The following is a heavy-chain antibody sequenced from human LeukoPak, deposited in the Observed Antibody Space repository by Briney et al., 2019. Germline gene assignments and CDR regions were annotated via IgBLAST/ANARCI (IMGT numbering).Heavy chain of an antibody. V-gene: IGHV3-69-1*02. Sequence: PGGSLRLSCEASGFTFRDHCMNWVRQAPGKGLEWVSSINTYYADSVKGRFTISRDNSKNALFLQLNSLRDEDTAVYYCAKDVLQFCGGDCSFDYWGQGTLVTVSS. D-gene: IGHD2-21*02. CDR1: GFTFRDHC. CDR2: SINT. CDR3: AKDVLQFCGGDCSFDY. J-gene: IGHJ4*02.